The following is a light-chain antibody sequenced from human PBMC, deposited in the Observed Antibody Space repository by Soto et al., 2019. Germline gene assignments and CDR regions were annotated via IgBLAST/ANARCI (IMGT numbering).Light chain of an antibody. V-gene: IGLV2-23*01. Sequence: QSALTQPASVSGSPGQSITISCTGTSSDVGTYNLVSWYQQHPGKAPKLMVYEGTKRPSGVSNRFSASKSGNTASLTISGLQAEDEADYYCCSYVGSSTYVFGTGTKVTVL. CDR1: SSDVGTYNL. J-gene: IGLJ1*01. CDR2: EGT. CDR3: CSYVGSSTYV.